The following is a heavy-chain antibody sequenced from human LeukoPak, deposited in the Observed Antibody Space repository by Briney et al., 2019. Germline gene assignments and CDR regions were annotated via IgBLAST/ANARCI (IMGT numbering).Heavy chain of an antibody. CDR1: GGSFSGYY. J-gene: IGHJ4*02. CDR2: INHSGST. Sequence: SETLSLTCAAYGGSFSGYYWSWIRQPPGKGLEWIGEINHSGSTNYNPSLKSRVTISVDTSKNQFSLKLSSVTAADTAVYYCARGSKRRQLLAFDYWGQGTLVTVSS. V-gene: IGHV4-34*01. CDR3: ARGSKRRQLLAFDY. D-gene: IGHD2-2*01.